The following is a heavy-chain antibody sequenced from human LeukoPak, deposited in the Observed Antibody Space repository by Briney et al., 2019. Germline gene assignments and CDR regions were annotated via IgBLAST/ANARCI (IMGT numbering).Heavy chain of an antibody. CDR2: ISAYNGKT. CDR3: ARESGTKGRVSDY. J-gene: IGHJ4*02. D-gene: IGHD1-26*01. CDR1: GYTFTTYS. Sequence: ASVKVSCRASGYTFTTYSITWVRQAPGQGREGMGWISAYNGKTNYVQKFQGRVTMTTDTSTSTAYMEVRSLRSDDTAVYYCARESGTKGRVSDYWGQGTLVTVSS. V-gene: IGHV1-18*01.